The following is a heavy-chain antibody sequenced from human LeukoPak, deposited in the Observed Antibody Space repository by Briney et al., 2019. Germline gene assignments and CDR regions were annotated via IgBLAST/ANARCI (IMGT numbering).Heavy chain of an antibody. V-gene: IGHV4-4*02. CDR1: GGSISSSNW. Sequence: SGTLSLTCAVSGGSISSSNWWSWVRPPPGKGLEWIGEIYHSGSTNYNPSLKSRVTISVDKSKNQFSLKLSSVTAADTAVYYCARVSSPFSIAVAVFAFDIWGQGTMVTVSS. CDR3: ARVSSPFSIAVAVFAFDI. D-gene: IGHD6-19*01. CDR2: IYHSGST. J-gene: IGHJ3*02.